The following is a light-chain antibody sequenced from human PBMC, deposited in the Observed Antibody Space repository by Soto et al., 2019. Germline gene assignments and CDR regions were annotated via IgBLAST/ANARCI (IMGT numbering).Light chain of an antibody. J-gene: IGKJ2*01. Sequence: DIQMTQSPSSLSASVGDRVTITSRASQSISSYLNWYQQNPWKAPKPLIYAASSLQSGVPSRFSGSGSGTDFTLTSSSLQPEEFATYYCQQWYSTPYTCGQGTKLESK. V-gene: IGKV1-39*01. CDR1: QSISSY. CDR2: AAS. CDR3: QQWYSTPYT.